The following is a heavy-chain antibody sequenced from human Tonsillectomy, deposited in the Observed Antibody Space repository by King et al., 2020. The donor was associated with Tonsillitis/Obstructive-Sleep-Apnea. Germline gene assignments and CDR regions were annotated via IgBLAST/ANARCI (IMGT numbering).Heavy chain of an antibody. CDR3: TRHDDFWSGYLD. V-gene: IGHV3-73*01. Sequence: VQLVESGGGLVQPGGSLKLSCAASGFIFSGSAMHWVRQASGKGLEWVGRIRSKANSYATAYAASVKGRFTISRDDSKNTAYLQMNSLKTDDTAVYYCTRHDDFWSGYLDWGQGALVTVSS. CDR2: IRSKANSYAT. CDR1: GFIFSGSA. J-gene: IGHJ4*02. D-gene: IGHD3-3*01.